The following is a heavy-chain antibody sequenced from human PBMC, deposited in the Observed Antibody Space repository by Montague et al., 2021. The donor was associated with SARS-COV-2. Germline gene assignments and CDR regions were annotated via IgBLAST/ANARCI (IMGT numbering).Heavy chain of an antibody. CDR1: GFTFRNYA. CDR2: ISGSADIT. V-gene: IGHV3-23*01. Sequence: SLRLSCAASGFTFRNYAMIWVRQAPGKGLEWVSGISGSADITYYADSVKGRFTISRDNSKNTLHLQMSSLRAGDTAVYYCAKDREVATGGLYYFDYWGQETLVTVSS. CDR3: AKDREVATGGLYYFDY. D-gene: IGHD5-24*01. J-gene: IGHJ4*02.